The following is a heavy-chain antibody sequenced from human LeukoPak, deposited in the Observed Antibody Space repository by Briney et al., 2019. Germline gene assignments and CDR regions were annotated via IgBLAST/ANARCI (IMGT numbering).Heavy chain of an antibody. CDR1: GLTFTNYA. Sequence: PGGSLRLSCAASGLTFTNYAMTWVRQAPGKGLEWVSTISGSGGSTYYADSVKGRFTISRDNSKKMLYLQMNSLRAEDTAVYYCAKREYSAYEPYSEYWGQGTLVTVSS. V-gene: IGHV3-23*01. J-gene: IGHJ4*02. D-gene: IGHD5-12*01. CDR2: ISGSGGST. CDR3: AKREYSAYEPYSEY.